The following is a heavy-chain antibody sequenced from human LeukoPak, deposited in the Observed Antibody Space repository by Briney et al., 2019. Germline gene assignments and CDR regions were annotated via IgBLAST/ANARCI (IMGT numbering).Heavy chain of an antibody. CDR3: ARGFTRYYDSSGYPLSGYYYYYMDV. CDR1: GGSFSGYY. CDR2: INHSGST. Sequence: SETLSLTCAVYGGSFSGYYWSWIRQPPGKGLEWIGEINHSGSTNYNPSLKSRVTISVDTSKNQFSLKLSSVTAADTAVYYCARGFTRYYDSSGYPLSGYYYYYMDVWGKGTTVTVSS. V-gene: IGHV4-34*01. D-gene: IGHD3-22*01. J-gene: IGHJ6*03.